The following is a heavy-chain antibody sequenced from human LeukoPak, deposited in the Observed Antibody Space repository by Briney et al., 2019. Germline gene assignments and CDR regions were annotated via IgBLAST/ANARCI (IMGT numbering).Heavy chain of an antibody. D-gene: IGHD2-15*01. Sequence: SETLSLTCTVSGYSISSHYYWGWIRRPPGKGLEWIGSISHSRGTFYNPSLKSRVTMSIDTSKNQFSLSLDSVTAADTAVYFCARDLQISARYWFFNLWGRGTQVTVSS. CDR3: ARDLQISARYWFFNL. J-gene: IGHJ2*01. CDR2: ISHSRGT. V-gene: IGHV4-38-2*02. CDR1: GYSISSHYY.